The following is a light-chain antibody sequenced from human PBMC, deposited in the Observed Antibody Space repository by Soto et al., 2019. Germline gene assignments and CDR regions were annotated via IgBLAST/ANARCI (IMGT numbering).Light chain of an antibody. CDR3: QTWGTGSWV. J-gene: IGLJ3*02. CDR2: LSSDGSP. Sequence: QLVLTQSPSASASLGASVKLTCTLSSGHSSYAIAWHQQQPGKGPRYLMKLSSDGSPSKGDGIPDRFSGSSSGAERYLTISSLQSEDEADYYCQTWGTGSWVFGGGTKVTVL. V-gene: IGLV4-69*01. CDR1: SGHSSYA.